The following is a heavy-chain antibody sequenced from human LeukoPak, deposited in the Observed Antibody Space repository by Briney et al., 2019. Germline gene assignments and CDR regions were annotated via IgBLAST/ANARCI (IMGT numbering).Heavy chain of an antibody. Sequence: GGSLRLSCAASGFTFSSYTMNWVRQAPGKGLQGVSSISGSSRYIYYADSVKGRFTISRDYSLFLQMNSLRAEDTAVYYCARELVDTSGHYYLDYWGQGTLVTVSS. CDR1: GFTFSSYT. CDR3: ARELVDTSGHYYLDY. V-gene: IGHV3-21*01. J-gene: IGHJ4*02. CDR2: ISGSSRYI. D-gene: IGHD3-22*01.